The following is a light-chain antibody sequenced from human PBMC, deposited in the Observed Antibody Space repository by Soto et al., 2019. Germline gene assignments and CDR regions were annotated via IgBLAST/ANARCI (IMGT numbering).Light chain of an antibody. Sequence: DIQLTQSPTSLSASVRDRIIIIFLATQSIGSNLCWYQQKPGKAPALLIYTASTLQSGVPSRFSGSGYATDFTLTISSLQPEDVATYFCQQTYVIPQTFGQGTKVDI. CDR1: QSIGSN. CDR2: TAS. J-gene: IGKJ1*01. V-gene: IGKV1-39*01. CDR3: QQTYVIPQT.